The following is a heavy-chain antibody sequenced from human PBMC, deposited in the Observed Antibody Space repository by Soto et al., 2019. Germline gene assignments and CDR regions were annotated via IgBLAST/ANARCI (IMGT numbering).Heavy chain of an antibody. Sequence: GASVKVSCKASGYTFTSYYIHWVRQAPGQGLEWMGLINPSGGSTTYAQKFQGRVTMTRDTSASTVYMDLSSLRSEDTAVYYCARGIEGWYQGRYYYGMDVWGQGTTVTVSS. J-gene: IGHJ6*02. V-gene: IGHV1-46*01. CDR2: INPSGGST. D-gene: IGHD6-19*01. CDR1: GYTFTSYY. CDR3: ARGIEGWYQGRYYYGMDV.